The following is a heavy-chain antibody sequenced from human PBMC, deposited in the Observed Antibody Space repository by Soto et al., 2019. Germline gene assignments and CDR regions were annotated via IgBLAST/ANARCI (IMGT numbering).Heavy chain of an antibody. Sequence: QVPLQESGPGLVKPSQTLSLTCNVSGGSISGGRYYWNWIRQHAGKGLEWIGNIYANGITYYNPSLKSRVIRSEDTSKIQLPLRLSSVTAADTAVYYCTVERGFGMDVWGQGTTVTVSS. CDR1: GGSISGGRYY. CDR2: IYANGIT. V-gene: IGHV4-31*03. J-gene: IGHJ6*02. CDR3: TVERGFGMDV.